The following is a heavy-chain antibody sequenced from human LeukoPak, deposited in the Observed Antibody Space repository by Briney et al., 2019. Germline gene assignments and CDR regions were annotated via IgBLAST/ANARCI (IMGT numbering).Heavy chain of an antibody. CDR2: IYYSGST. D-gene: IGHD3-10*01. CDR3: ARGFLSPFDY. CDR1: GGSISSYY. J-gene: IGHJ4*02. Sequence: PSDTLSLTCTVSGGSISSYYWSWIRQPPGKGLEWIGYIYYSGSTNYNPSLKSRVTISVDTSKNQFSLKLSSVTAADTAVYYCARGFLSPFDYWGQGTLVTVSS. V-gene: IGHV4-59*07.